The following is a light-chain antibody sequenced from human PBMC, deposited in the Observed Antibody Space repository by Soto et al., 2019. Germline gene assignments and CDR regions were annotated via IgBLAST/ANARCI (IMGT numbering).Light chain of an antibody. CDR2: ATS. J-gene: IGKJ4*01. Sequence: DIQLTQSPSSLSASVGDRVTITCRASQAISSYLAWYQHKPGKGPDLLIYATSTLQSGAPSRVSGSGSGTDFTLTISSLQPEDVATYYCHKYNHAPTFGGGTKVEIK. CDR3: HKYNHAPT. CDR1: QAISSY. V-gene: IGKV1-27*01.